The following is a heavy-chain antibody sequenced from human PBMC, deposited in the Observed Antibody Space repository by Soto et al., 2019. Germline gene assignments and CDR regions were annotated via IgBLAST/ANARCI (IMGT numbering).Heavy chain of an antibody. CDR2: IYYSGST. D-gene: IGHD6-25*01. Sequence: SETLSLTCAVSGGSVSSANYYWSWIRQPPGKGLEWIGYIYYSGSTNYNPSLTSRVTISRDTSKNHFSLKLSSVTAADTAIYYCASASGGYNDHCFDYWGRGTLVTVSS. CDR3: ASASGGYNDHCFDY. CDR1: GGSVSSANYY. J-gene: IGHJ4*02. V-gene: IGHV4-61*03.